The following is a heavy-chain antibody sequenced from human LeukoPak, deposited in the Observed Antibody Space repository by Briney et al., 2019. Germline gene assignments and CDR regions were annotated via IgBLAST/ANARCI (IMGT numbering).Heavy chain of an antibody. D-gene: IGHD2-21*02. CDR2: IYYSGST. Sequence: SETLSLTCTVSGGSISSSSYYWGWICQPPGKGLEWIGSIYYSGSTYYNPSLKSRVTISVDTSKNQFSLKLSSVTAADTAVYYCASVPARYCGGDCYKAFDIWGQGTMVTVSS. V-gene: IGHV4-39*01. CDR3: ASVPARYCGGDCYKAFDI. CDR1: GGSISSSSYY. J-gene: IGHJ3*02.